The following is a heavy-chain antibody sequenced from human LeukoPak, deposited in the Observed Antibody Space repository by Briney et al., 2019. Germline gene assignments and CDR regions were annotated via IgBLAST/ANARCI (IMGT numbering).Heavy chain of an antibody. CDR2: IDASNGAT. V-gene: IGHV1-2*02. CDR1: GYTFTDYF. CDR3: ARDGSSVYDF. J-gene: IGHJ4*02. Sequence: GASVKVSCKASGYTFTDYFIHWVRQAPGRGLEWMGWIDASNGATSSTQTLEGRVIITRDTSIGAVYMELSRLTSDDTAVYYCARDGSSVYDFWGQGTLVTVSS.